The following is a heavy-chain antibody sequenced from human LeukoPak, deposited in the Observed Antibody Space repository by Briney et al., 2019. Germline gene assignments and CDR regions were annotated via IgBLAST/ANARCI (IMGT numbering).Heavy chain of an antibody. J-gene: IGHJ2*01. Sequence: GGSLRLSCTTSGFTFGDYAMSWFRQAPGKGLEWVAVIWYDGSIKYYADSVKGRFTISRDNSRNTVYLQMNSLRAEDTAVYYCVKGFNWYFDLWGRGTLVTVSS. CDR1: GFTFGDYA. CDR2: IWYDGSIK. V-gene: IGHV3-33*06. CDR3: VKGFNWYFDL.